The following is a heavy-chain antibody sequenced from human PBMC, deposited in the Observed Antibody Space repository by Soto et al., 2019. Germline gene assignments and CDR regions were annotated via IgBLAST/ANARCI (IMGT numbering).Heavy chain of an antibody. V-gene: IGHV4-30-4*01. CDR3: ARPYYGDNAFDI. CDR1: GGSISSGDYY. D-gene: IGHD4-17*01. Sequence: NPSETLSLTCTVSGGSISSGDYYWSWIRQPPGKGLEWIGYIYYSGSTYYNPSLKSRVTISVDTSKNQFSLKLSSVTAADAAVYYCARPYYGDNAFDIWGQGTMVTVSS. CDR2: IYYSGST. J-gene: IGHJ3*02.